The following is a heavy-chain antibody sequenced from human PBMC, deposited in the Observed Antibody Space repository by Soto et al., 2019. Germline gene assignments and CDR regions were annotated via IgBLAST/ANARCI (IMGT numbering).Heavy chain of an antibody. CDR2: INPSGGST. J-gene: IGHJ4*02. CDR3: ARFSDYYDSSGYYPSGYFDY. Sequence: ASVKVSCKASGYTFTSYYMHWVRQAPGQGLEWMGIINPSGGSTSYAQKFQGRVTMTRDTSTSTVYMELSSLRSEDTAVYYCARFSDYYDSSGYYPSGYFDYWGQGTLVTVSS. CDR1: GYTFTSYY. D-gene: IGHD3-22*01. V-gene: IGHV1-46*01.